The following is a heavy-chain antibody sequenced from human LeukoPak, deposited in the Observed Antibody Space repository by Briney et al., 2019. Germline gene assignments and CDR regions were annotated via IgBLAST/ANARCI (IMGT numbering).Heavy chain of an antibody. J-gene: IGHJ4*02. V-gene: IGHV3-13*01. D-gene: IGHD5-18*01. CDR3: AKGYHIYSYVFSFGHY. CDR1: GFTFSRYD. CDR2: IGTTGDT. Sequence: GGSLRLSCAASGFTFSRYDVHWVRQGAGKGLEWVSGIGTTGDTHYPDSVKGRFTISRDNSKNTLYLQMNSLRAEDTAVYHCAKGYHIYSYVFSFGHYWGQGTQVTVSS.